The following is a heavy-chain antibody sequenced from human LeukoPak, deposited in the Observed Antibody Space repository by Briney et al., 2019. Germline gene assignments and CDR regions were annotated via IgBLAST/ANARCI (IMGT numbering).Heavy chain of an antibody. D-gene: IGHD3-22*01. CDR1: GGSFSGYY. J-gene: IGHJ4*02. V-gene: IGHV4-34*01. CDR2: INHSGST. Sequence: SETLSLTCAVYGGSFSGYYWSWIRQPPGKGLEWIGEINHSGSTNCNPSLKSRVTISVDTSKNQFSLKLSSVTAADTAVYYCARVFRGPSRYYYDSSGYHLDYWGQGTLVTVSS. CDR3: ARVFRGPSRYYYDSSGYHLDY.